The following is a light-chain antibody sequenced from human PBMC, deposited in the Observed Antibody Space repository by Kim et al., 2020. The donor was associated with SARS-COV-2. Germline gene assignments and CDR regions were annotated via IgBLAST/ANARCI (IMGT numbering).Light chain of an antibody. CDR3: QQYSSSPAT. CDR1: QSVSSNY. CDR2: AAS. V-gene: IGKV3-20*01. Sequence: EIVLTQSPATLSLSPGERATITCRASQSVSSNYLAWYQQKPGQAPRLLIYAASSRATGIPHRFSGSGSGTVFTLTITSLQPEDVALYYCQQYSSSPATFGQGTKVDIK. J-gene: IGKJ1*01.